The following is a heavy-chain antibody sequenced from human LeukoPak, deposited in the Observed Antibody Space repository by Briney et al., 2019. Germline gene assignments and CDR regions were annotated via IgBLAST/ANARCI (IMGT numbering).Heavy chain of an antibody. V-gene: IGHV5-51*01. CDR1: GYSFTSYW. CDR3: ARRSSSGYYPDAFDI. D-gene: IGHD3-22*01. Sequence: GESLKIFCKGSGYSFTSYWIGWVRQMPGKGLEWMGIIYPGDSDTRYSPSFQGQVTISADKSISTAYLQWSSLKASDTAMYYCARRSSSGYYPDAFDIWGQGTMVTVSS. CDR2: IYPGDSDT. J-gene: IGHJ3*02.